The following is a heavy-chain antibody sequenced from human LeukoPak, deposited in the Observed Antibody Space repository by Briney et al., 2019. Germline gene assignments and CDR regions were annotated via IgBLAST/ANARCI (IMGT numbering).Heavy chain of an antibody. J-gene: IGHJ6*04. Sequence: GGSLRLSCAASGFSFSNYEMNWVRQAPGKGLEWVSYISSSGSTIYYADSVKGRFTISRDNAKNSLYLHMNSLRAEDTAVYYCAELGITMIGGVWGKGTTVTISS. CDR1: GFSFSNYE. CDR2: ISSSGSTI. D-gene: IGHD3-10*02. CDR3: AELGITMIGGV. V-gene: IGHV3-48*03.